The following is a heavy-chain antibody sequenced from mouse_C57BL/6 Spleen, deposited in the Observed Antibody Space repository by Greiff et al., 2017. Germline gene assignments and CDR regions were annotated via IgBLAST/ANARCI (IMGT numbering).Heavy chain of an antibody. Sequence: VQLQQSGAELVKPGASVKLSCTASGFNIKDYYMHWVKQRTEQGLEWIGRIDPEDGETKSAPKFPGKATITADTSSNTAYLQLSSLTSEDTAVYYGARSYGSSWDYFDYWGQGTTLTVSS. V-gene: IGHV14-2*01. J-gene: IGHJ2*01. D-gene: IGHD1-1*01. CDR1: GFNIKDYY. CDR3: ARSYGSSWDYFDY. CDR2: IDPEDGET.